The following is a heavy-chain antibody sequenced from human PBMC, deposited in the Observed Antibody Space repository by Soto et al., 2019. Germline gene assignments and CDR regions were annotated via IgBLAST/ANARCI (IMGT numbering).Heavy chain of an antibody. V-gene: IGHV3-9*01. CDR1: GFTFDDYA. Sequence: EVQLVESGGGLVQPGRSLRLSCAASGFTFDDYAMHWVRQAPGKGLEWVSGISWNSGSIGYADSVKGRFTISRDNAKNSLYLQMNSLRAEDTALYYCAKGLGATHWYYDGMDVWGQGTTVTVSS. CDR3: AKGLGATHWYYDGMDV. CDR2: ISWNSGSI. D-gene: IGHD1-26*01. J-gene: IGHJ6*02.